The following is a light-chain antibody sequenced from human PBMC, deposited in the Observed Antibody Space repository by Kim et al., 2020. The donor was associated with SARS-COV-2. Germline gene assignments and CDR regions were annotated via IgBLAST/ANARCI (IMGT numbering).Light chain of an antibody. V-gene: IGLV2-8*01. CDR2: EVS. J-gene: IGLJ2*01. CDR3: SSYAGSNNLGV. Sequence: QSIPIACTGTRSDVGGYNYVSWYQQHPGKAPKLMIYEVSKRPSGVPDRFSGSKSGNTASLTVSGLQAEDEADYYCSSYAGSNNLGVFGGGTQLTVL. CDR1: RSDVGGYNY.